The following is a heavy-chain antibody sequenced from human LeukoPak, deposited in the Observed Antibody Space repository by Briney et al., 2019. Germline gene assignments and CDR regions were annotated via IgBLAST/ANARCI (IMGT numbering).Heavy chain of an antibody. CDR1: GYTLTELS. J-gene: IGHJ5*02. Sequence: GASVKVSYKVSGYTLTELSMHWVRQAPRQGLEWMGGFDLEYGETIYPQKFHGRGTITAVTATDTAYMVLSSLVSEDTTVCYYAHRGAAADSNWFDPWGQGTLVTVSS. D-gene: IGHD6-13*01. CDR3: AHRGAAADSNWFDP. V-gene: IGHV1-24*01. CDR2: FDLEYGET.